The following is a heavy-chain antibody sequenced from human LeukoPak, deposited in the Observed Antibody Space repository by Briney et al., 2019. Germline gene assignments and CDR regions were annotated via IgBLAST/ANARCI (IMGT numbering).Heavy chain of an antibody. Sequence: GGSLRLSCAASGFTFSSYAMHWARQAPGKGLEWVAVISYDGSNKYYADSVKGRFTISRDNSKNTLYLQMNSLRAEDTAVYYCARERGYYDSSGYYRYYYYGMDVWGQGTTVTVSS. D-gene: IGHD3-22*01. J-gene: IGHJ6*02. CDR3: ARERGYYDSSGYYRYYYYGMDV. CDR1: GFTFSSYA. V-gene: IGHV3-30-3*01. CDR2: ISYDGSNK.